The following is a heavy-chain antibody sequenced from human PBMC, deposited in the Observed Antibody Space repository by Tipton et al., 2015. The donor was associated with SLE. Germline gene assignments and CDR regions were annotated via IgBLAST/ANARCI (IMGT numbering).Heavy chain of an antibody. J-gene: IGHJ5*02. CDR3: ARQVWYSSGWTWFDP. D-gene: IGHD6-19*01. V-gene: IGHV4-59*08. CDR2: IYYSGST. CDR1: GGSISSYY. Sequence: TLSLTCTVSGGSISSYYWSWIRQPPGKGLEWIGYIYYSGSTNYNPSLKSRVTISVDTSKNQFSLKLSSVTAADTAVYYCARQVWYSSGWTWFDPWGQGTLVTVSS.